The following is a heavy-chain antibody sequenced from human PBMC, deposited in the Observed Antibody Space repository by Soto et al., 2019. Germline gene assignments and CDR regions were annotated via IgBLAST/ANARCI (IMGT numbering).Heavy chain of an antibody. V-gene: IGHV4-39*01. J-gene: IGHJ4*02. CDR2: IYYSGST. CDR1: GGSISSSSYY. CDR3: AEEYSSGCYRYFDY. Sequence: SETLSLTCTVSGGSISSSSYYWGWIRQPPGKGLEWIGSIYYSGSTYYNPSLKSRVTISVDTSKNQFSLKLSSVTAADTAVYYCAEEYSSGCYRYFDYWGQGTLVTVSS. D-gene: IGHD6-19*01.